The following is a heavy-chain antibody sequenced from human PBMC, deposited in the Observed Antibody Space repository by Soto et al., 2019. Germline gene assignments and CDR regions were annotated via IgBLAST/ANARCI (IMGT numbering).Heavy chain of an antibody. D-gene: IGHD1-26*01. CDR1: GYSINIGYY. Sequence: PSETLSLTCTVSGYSINIGYYWAWIRQPPGKGLEWIGSTRHSGNSNSNPSLKSRVTVSVDTSKNQFSLKLSSVTAADTAVYYCARDRYTGTYGHFDSWGQGTLVTVSS. CDR2: TRHSGNS. CDR3: ARDRYTGTYGHFDS. V-gene: IGHV4-38-2*02. J-gene: IGHJ4*02.